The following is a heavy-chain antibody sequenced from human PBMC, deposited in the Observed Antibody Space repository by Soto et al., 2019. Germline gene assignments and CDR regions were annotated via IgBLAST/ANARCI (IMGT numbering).Heavy chain of an antibody. J-gene: IGHJ4*02. CDR3: ARQYSTAYFDY. CDR1: GGSFTNYF. Sequence: QVQLVQSGAEMKKPGSSVRVSCRSSGGSFTNYFIGWVRQAPGHGPEWMGGIIPMLGTPQYAQKFQDRVTITAGEYTSTAFLYWRSLRFEDTAIYYCARQYSTAYFDYWGQGTLVTVSS. CDR2: IIPMLGTP. D-gene: IGHD2-21*01. V-gene: IGHV1-69*01.